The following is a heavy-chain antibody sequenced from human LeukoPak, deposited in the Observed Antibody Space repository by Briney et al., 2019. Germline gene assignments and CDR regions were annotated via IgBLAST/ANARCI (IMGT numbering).Heavy chain of an antibody. J-gene: IGHJ4*02. CDR2: IKQDGSEK. V-gene: IGHV3-7*01. Sequence: GGSLRLSCAASGFTFSSYWMSWVRQAPGKGLEWVANIKQDGSEKYYVDSVKGRFTISRDNAKNSLYLQMNSLRAEDTAVYYCAKNYYGSGSYPPFDYWGQGTLVTVSS. CDR1: GFTFSSYW. D-gene: IGHD3-10*01. CDR3: AKNYYGSGSYPPFDY.